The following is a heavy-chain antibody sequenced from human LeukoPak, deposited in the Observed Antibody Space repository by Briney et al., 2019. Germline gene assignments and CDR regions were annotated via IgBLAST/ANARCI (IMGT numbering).Heavy chain of an antibody. V-gene: IGHV5-10-1*01. CDR2: IDPSDSYT. D-gene: IGHD2-2*01. Sequence: GQSLKISCKGSGYSFTSYWISWVRQMPGKGLEWMGRIDPSDSYTNYSPSFRGHVTISADKSISTAYLQWSSLKASDTAMYYCARHTQPGYFDYWGQGSMVADSS. CDR3: ARHTQPGYFDY. J-gene: IGHJ4*02. CDR1: GYSFTSYW.